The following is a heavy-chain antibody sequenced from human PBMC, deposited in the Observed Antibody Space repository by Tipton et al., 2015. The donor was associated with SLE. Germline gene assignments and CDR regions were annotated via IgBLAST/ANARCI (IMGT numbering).Heavy chain of an antibody. D-gene: IGHD1-26*01. CDR2: IYSGGST. CDR1: GFTVSSNY. J-gene: IGHJ4*02. V-gene: IGHV3-53*01. Sequence: VQLVQSGGGLIQPGGSLRLSCAASGFTVSSNYMSWVRQAPGKGLEWVSVIYSGGSTYYADSVKGRFTISRDNAKNSLYLQMNSLRAEDTAVYYCARDFRWWEQGDYWGQGTLVTVSS. CDR3: ARDFRWWEQGDY.